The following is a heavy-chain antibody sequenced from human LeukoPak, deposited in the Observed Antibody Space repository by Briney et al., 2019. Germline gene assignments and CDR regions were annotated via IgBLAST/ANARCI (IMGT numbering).Heavy chain of an antibody. J-gene: IGHJ4*02. CDR1: GGSISSSSYY. CDR2: IYYSGST. Sequence: PSETLSLTCTVSGGSISSSSYYWGWIRQPPGKGLEWIGSIYYSGSTYYNPSLKSRVTISVDTSKNQFSLKLSSVTAADTAVYYCASYDYVWGSYHHDYWGQGTLVTVSS. CDR3: ASYDYVWGSYHHDY. V-gene: IGHV4-39*01. D-gene: IGHD3-16*02.